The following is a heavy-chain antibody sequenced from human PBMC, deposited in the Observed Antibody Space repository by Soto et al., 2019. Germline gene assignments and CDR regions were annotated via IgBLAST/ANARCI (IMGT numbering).Heavy chain of an antibody. CDR1: GFSLSTSGVG. J-gene: IGHJ6*03. D-gene: IGHD3-9*01. CDR2: IYWDDDK. V-gene: IGHV2-5*02. CDR3: ARERVLRYFTWLPENSSYYYTDV. Sequence: SGATLVNPTQTLTLTCTFSGFSLSTSGVGVGWIRQPPGKALEWLALIYWDDDKRYSPSLKSRLTITKDTSKNQVVLTMTNMDPVDTATYYCARERVLRYFTWLPENSSYYYTDVWGKGTTVTVS.